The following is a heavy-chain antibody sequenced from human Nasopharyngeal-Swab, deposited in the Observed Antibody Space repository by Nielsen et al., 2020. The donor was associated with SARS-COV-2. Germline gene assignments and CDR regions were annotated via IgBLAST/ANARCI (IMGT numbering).Heavy chain of an antibody. J-gene: IGHJ4*02. CDR2: ITSSSRYI. CDR3: AKVGYGGSCYDY. V-gene: IGHV3-21*01. CDR1: GFTFSDYS. Sequence: GESLKISCAASGFTFSDYSMNWVRQTPGKGLAWVSSITSSSRYIYYADSVKGRFTISRDNGKNSLYLQMSSLRAEDTAVYYCAKVGYGGSCYDYWGQGTLVTVSS. D-gene: IGHD2-15*01.